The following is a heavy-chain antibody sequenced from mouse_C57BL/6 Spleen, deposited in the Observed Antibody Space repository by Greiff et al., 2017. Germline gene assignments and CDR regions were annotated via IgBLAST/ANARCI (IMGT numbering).Heavy chain of an antibody. Sequence: QVQLQQSGAELVMPGASVKLSCKASGYTFTRYWMHWVKQRPGQGLEWIGEIDPSDSYTNYNQKFKGKSTLTVDKSSSTAYLQLSSLTSEDSSVYDCARGNYSNSYYAMDYWGQGTSVTVSS. CDR3: ARGNYSNSYYAMDY. V-gene: IGHV1-69*01. D-gene: IGHD2-5*01. J-gene: IGHJ4*01. CDR2: IDPSDSYT. CDR1: GYTFTRYW.